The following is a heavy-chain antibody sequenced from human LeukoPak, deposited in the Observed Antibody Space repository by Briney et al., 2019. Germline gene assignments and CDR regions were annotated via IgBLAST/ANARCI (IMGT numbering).Heavy chain of an antibody. V-gene: IGHV4-39*01. CDR3: ARRELRFLEWLGKEYYYMDV. CDR1: GGSISSSSYY. Sequence: SETLSLTCTVSGGSISSSSYYWGWIRQPPGKGLEWIGSIYYSGSTYYNPSLKSRVTISVDTSKNQFSLKLSSVTAADTAVYYWARRELRFLEWLGKEYYYMDVWGKGTTVTVSS. J-gene: IGHJ6*03. CDR2: IYYSGST. D-gene: IGHD3-3*01.